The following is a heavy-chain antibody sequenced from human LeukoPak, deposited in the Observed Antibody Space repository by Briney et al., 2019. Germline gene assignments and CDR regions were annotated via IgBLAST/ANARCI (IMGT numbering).Heavy chain of an antibody. V-gene: IGHV4-34*01. Sequence: SETLSLTCAVYGGSFSGYYWSWIRQPPGKGLEWIGEINHSGSTNYNPPLKSRVTISVDTSKNQFSLKLSSVTAADTAVYYCARGRRAAAGGGSWFDPWGQGTLVTVSS. J-gene: IGHJ5*02. CDR2: INHSGST. CDR1: GGSFSGYY. CDR3: ARGRRAAAGGGSWFDP. D-gene: IGHD6-13*01.